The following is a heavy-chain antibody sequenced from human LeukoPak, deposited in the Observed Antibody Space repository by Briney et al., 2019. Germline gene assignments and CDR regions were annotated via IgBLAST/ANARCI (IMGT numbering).Heavy chain of an antibody. D-gene: IGHD1-7*01. Sequence: SETLSLTCAVYGGSFSGYYWSWIRQPPGKGLEWIGEINHSGSTNYNPSLKSRVTISVDTSKNQFSLKLSSVTAADTAVYYCARRYNWNYGGWFDPWGQGTLVTVSS. CDR1: GGSFSGYY. V-gene: IGHV4-34*01. CDR2: INHSGST. CDR3: ARRYNWNYGGWFDP. J-gene: IGHJ5*02.